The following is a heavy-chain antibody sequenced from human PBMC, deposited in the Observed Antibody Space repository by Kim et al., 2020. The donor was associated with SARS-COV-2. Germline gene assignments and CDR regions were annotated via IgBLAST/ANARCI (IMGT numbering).Heavy chain of an antibody. D-gene: IGHD3-10*01. V-gene: IGHV3-15*01. CDR2: IRNQLAGGAV. CDR1: GFSFSAAW. Sequence: GGSLRLSCAASGFSFSAAWMSWVRQAPGRGLEWVGRIRNQLAGGAVDYAAPVKGRFSISRDDSKDTLYLQMNSLKTEDTAVYYCTTDPEFGLGSYMWGNWGQGTLVTVSS. CDR3: TTDPEFGLGSYMWGN. J-gene: IGHJ4*02.